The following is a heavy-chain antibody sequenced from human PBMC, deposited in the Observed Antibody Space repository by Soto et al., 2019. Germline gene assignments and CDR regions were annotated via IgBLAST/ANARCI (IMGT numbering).Heavy chain of an antibody. Sequence: GGSLRLSCAASGFTFSSYWMSWVRQAPGKGLEWVANIKQDGSEKYYVDSVKGRFTISRDNAKNSLYLQMNSLRAEDTAVYYCARAPIVVVPAAKRYYYYYGMDVWGQGTTVTVSS. D-gene: IGHD2-2*01. J-gene: IGHJ6*02. CDR3: ARAPIVVVPAAKRYYYYYGMDV. CDR2: IKQDGSEK. CDR1: GFTFSSYW. V-gene: IGHV3-7*03.